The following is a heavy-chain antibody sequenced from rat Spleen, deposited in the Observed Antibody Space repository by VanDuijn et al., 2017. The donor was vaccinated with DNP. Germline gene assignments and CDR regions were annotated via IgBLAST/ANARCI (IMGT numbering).Heavy chain of an antibody. CDR3: ARSVRATSYYAMDA. J-gene: IGHJ4*01. V-gene: IGHV3-1*01. Sequence: EVQLQESGHGLVKPSQSVSLTCSVTGYSLTRNYWVWIRTFPGKKKEYIRHISYSGGTNYNPALKIRISITRDTSKNQFFLQLRSVTTEDTATYYCARSVRATSYYAMDAWGQGTSVTVSS. CDR2: ISYSGGT. D-gene: IGHD1-3*01. CDR1: GYSLTRNY.